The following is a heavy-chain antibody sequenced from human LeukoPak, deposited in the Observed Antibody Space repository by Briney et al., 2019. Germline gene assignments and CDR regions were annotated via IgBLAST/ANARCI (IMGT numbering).Heavy chain of an antibody. CDR1: GGSISGYY. D-gene: IGHD2-2*01. V-gene: IGHV4-59*01. J-gene: IGHJ4*02. Sequence: ASETLSLTCAVSGGSISGYYWSWIRQSPGRGLEYIGHIYYNGRTDYNPSLKSRVTISVDTSRNQFSLNLNSVTAADTAMYFCARWFCSRGTCYYLDFWGLGTLVTVSS. CDR3: ARWFCSRGTCYYLDF. CDR2: IYYNGRT.